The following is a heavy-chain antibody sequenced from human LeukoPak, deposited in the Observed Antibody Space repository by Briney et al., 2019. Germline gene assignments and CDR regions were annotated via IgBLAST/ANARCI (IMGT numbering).Heavy chain of an antibody. CDR3: ARRRITMVRGVILDWFDP. V-gene: IGHV4-39*07. CDR1: GGSIRSRSYY. J-gene: IGHJ5*02. CDR2: INHSGST. Sequence: SETLSLTCTVSGGSIRSRSYYWSWIRQPPGKGLEWIGEINHSGSTNYNPSLKSRVTISVDTSKNQFSLKLSSVTAADTAVYYCARRRITMVRGVILDWFDPWGQGTLVTVSS. D-gene: IGHD3-10*01.